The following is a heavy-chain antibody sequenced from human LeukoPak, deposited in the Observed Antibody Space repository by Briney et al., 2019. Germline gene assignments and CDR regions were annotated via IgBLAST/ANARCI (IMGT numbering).Heavy chain of an antibody. CDR2: IKQDGSEK. D-gene: IGHD3-9*01. CDR1: EFIFSGYW. CDR3: ARDGFEGAADY. Sequence: PGGSLRLSCAASEFIFSGYWMNWVRQAPGEGLEWVANIKQDGSEKQYVDSVRGRFTLSRDNAKNSLYLQMNSLRVEDTAVYYCARDGFEGAADYWGQGTLVTVSS. V-gene: IGHV3-7*01. J-gene: IGHJ4*02.